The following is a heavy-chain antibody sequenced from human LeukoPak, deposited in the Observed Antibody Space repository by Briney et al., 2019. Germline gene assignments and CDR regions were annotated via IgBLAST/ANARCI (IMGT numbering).Heavy chain of an antibody. D-gene: IGHD1-26*01. CDR3: ARDLGSGSYLWPFDY. J-gene: IGHJ4*02. CDR1: GGSISSYY. CDR2: IYTSGST. V-gene: IGHV4-4*07. Sequence: SETLSLTCTVSGGSISSYYWSWIRQPAGKGLEWIGRIYTSGSTNYNHSLKSRVTMSVDTSKNQFSLKLSSVTAADTAVYYCARDLGSGSYLWPFDYWGQGTLVTVSS.